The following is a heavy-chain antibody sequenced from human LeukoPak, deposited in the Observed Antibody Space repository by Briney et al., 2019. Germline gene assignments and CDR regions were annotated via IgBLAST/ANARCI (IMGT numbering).Heavy chain of an antibody. V-gene: IGHV3-30*03. CDR2: ISYDENFK. Sequence: GGSLTLSCAASGFTFTYYGLHWVRQAPGKGLEWVAVISYDENFKYYADSVKGRFTISRDNSKNTVHLQMDSLRAEDTAVYYCARDIGRVMVGYWGQGTLVTVSS. D-gene: IGHD3-16*01. J-gene: IGHJ4*02. CDR1: GFTFTYYG. CDR3: ARDIGRVMVGY.